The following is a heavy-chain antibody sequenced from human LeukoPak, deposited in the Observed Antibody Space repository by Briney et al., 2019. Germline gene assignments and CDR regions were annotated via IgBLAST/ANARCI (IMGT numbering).Heavy chain of an antibody. CDR1: GYTFTSYG. CDR3: ARGFRSIAAVDTYTWFDP. Sequence: ASVKVSCKASGYTFTSYGISWVRQAPGQGLEGMGWISAYNGNTNYAQKLQGRVTMTTDTSTSTAYMELRSLRSDDTAVYYCARGFRSIAAVDTYTWFDPWGQGTLVIVSS. D-gene: IGHD6-13*01. CDR2: ISAYNGNT. V-gene: IGHV1-18*01. J-gene: IGHJ5*02.